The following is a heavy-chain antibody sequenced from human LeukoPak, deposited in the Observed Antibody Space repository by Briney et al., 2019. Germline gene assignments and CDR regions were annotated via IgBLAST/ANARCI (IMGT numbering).Heavy chain of an antibody. CDR3: ARDLPPGALGAFDI. Sequence: GGSLRLSCAASEITVSSIYMTWVRQAPGKGLEWVSYISSRSSTIYYADSVEGRFTISRDNAKNSLYLQMNSLRDEDTAVYYCARDLPPGALGAFDIWGQGTMVTVSS. J-gene: IGHJ3*02. V-gene: IGHV3-48*02. CDR1: EITVSSIY. D-gene: IGHD7-27*01. CDR2: ISSRSSTI.